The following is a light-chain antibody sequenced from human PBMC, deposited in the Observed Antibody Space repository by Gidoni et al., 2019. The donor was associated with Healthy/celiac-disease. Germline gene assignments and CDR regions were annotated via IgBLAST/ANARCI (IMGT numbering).Light chain of an antibody. CDR3: QQYGSSPYT. CDR1: VSSSY. Sequence: VSSSYLAWYQPKPGQAPRLLIYGASSRATGIPDRFSGSGSGTDFTLTISRLEPEDFAVYYRQQYGSSPYTFGQGTKLEIK. V-gene: IGKV3-20*01. CDR2: GAS. J-gene: IGKJ2*01.